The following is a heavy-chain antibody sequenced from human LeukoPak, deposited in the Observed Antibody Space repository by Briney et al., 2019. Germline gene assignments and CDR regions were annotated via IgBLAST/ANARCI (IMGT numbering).Heavy chain of an antibody. CDR3: ARDSNRKAVDI. J-gene: IGHJ3*02. Sequence: SETLSLTCTVSDASISSRRYYWGWIRRPPGKGLEWIGSIYYSGSTYYNPSLKSRVTISVDTSKNHFSLKLNSVTAADTAVYYCARDSNRKAVDIWGQGTMVTVSS. CDR2: IYYSGST. V-gene: IGHV4-39*07. CDR1: DASISSRRYY.